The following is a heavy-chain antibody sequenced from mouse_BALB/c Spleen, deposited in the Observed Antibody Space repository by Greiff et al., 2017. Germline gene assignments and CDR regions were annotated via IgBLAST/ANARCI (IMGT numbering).Heavy chain of an antibody. J-gene: IGHJ3*01. CDR2: ISSGSSTI. D-gene: IGHD1-2*01. CDR3: ARGTTATGFAY. V-gene: IGHV5-17*02. Sequence: EVQLVESGGGLVQPGGSRKLSCAASGFTFSSFGMHWVRQAPEKGLEWVAYISSGSSTIYYADTVKGRFTISRDNPKNTLFLQMTSLRSEDTAMYYCARGTTATGFAYWGQGTLVTVSA. CDR1: GFTFSSFG.